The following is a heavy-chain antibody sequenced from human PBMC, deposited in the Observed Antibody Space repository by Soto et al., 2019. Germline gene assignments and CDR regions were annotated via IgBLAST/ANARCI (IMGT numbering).Heavy chain of an antibody. CDR2: INPSSGRT. Sequence: ASVKVSCKASGYTFTSYSMHWVRQAPGQGLEWMGIINPSSGRTSYAQNFQGRVTMTSDTSTSIVYMEMSSLKSEDTAVYYCARDHNLGFILSAMDVCGQGPTVTVYS. J-gene: IGHJ6*02. CDR3: ARDHNLGFILSAMDV. V-gene: IGHV1-46*01. D-gene: IGHD2-21*01. CDR1: GYTFTSYS.